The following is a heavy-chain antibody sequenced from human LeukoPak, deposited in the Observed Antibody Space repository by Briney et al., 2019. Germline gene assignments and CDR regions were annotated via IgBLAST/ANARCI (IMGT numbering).Heavy chain of an antibody. D-gene: IGHD2-8*01. V-gene: IGHV3-30*03. CDR1: GFTFSSYG. J-gene: IGHJ4*02. CDR3: ARDGSIGLMVYANDY. CDR2: ISYDGSNK. Sequence: GGSLRLSCAASGFTFSSYGMHWVRQAPGKGLEWVAVISYDGSNKYYADSVKGRFTISRDNSKNTLYLQMNSLRAEDTAVYYCARDGSIGLMVYANDYWGQGTLVTVSS.